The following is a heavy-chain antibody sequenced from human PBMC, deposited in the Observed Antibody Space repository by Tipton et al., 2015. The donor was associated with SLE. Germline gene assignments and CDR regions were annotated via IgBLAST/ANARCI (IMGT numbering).Heavy chain of an antibody. V-gene: IGHV4-34*01. CDR1: GGSFSGYY. Sequence: TLSLTCAVYGGSFSGYYWSWIRQPPGKGLEWIGEINHSGSTNYKPSLKSRVTISADTSKNQFSLKLSSVTAADTAVYYCAKIDSKGAFDIWGQGTMVTVSS. CDR2: INHSGST. J-gene: IGHJ3*02. CDR3: AKIDSKGAFDI. D-gene: IGHD2-21*01.